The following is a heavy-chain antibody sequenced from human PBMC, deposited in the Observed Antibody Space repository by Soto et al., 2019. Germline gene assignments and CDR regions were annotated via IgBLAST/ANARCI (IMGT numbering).Heavy chain of an antibody. Sequence: QVQLVESGGGVVQPGRSLRLSCAASGFTFSSYAMHWVRQAPGKGLEWVAVISYDGSNKYYADSVKGRFTISRDNSKNTLYLQMNSLRAEETAVYYCARDIRQWLVDYWGQGTLVTVSS. CDR1: GFTFSSYA. D-gene: IGHD6-19*01. CDR3: ARDIRQWLVDY. CDR2: ISYDGSNK. V-gene: IGHV3-30-3*01. J-gene: IGHJ4*02.